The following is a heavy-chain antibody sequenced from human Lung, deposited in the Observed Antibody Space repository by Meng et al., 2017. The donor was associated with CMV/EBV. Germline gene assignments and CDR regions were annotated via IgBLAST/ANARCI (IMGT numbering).Heavy chain of an antibody. J-gene: IGHJ4*02. V-gene: IGHV3-30*02. CDR1: GFTFSSYG. CDR2: IRYDGSNK. D-gene: IGHD2-2*01. CDR3: AKVRVGHCSSTSCDDY. Sequence: SCAASGFTFSSYGMHWVRQAPGKGLEWAAFIRYDGSNKYYADSVKGRFTISRDNSKNTLYLQMNSLRAEDTAVYYCAKVRVGHCSSTSCDDYWGQGTLVTVSS.